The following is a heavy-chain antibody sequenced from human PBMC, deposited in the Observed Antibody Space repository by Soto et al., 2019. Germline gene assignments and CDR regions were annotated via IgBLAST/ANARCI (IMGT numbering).Heavy chain of an antibody. CDR3: ARDCSSTSCYFSGERSYYYYMDV. D-gene: IGHD2-2*01. J-gene: IGHJ6*03. CDR1: GFTVISNY. V-gene: IGHV3-66*01. CDR2: IYSGGST. Sequence: PGGSLRLSCAASGFTVISNYMSWVRQAPGKGLEWVSVIYSGGSTYYADSVKGRFTISRDNSKNTLYLQMNSLRAEDTAVYYCARDCSSTSCYFSGERSYYYYMDVWGKGTTVT.